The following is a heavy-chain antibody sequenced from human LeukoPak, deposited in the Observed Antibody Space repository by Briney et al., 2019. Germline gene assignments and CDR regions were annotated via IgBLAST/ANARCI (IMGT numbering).Heavy chain of an antibody. CDR3: ARGGYYYGSGSYLYYFDY. V-gene: IGHV4-34*01. CDR1: GGSFSGYY. D-gene: IGHD3-10*01. CDR2: INHSGST. J-gene: IGHJ4*02. Sequence: SETLSLTCAVYGGSFSGYYWSWIRQPPGKGLEWIGEINHSGSTNYNPSLKSRVTISVDTSKNQFSLKLGSVTAADTAVYYCARGGYYYGSGSYLYYFDYWGQGTLVTVSS.